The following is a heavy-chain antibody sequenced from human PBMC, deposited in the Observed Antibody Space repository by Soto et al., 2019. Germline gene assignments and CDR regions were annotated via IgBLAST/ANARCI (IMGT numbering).Heavy chain of an antibody. J-gene: IGHJ4*02. Sequence: PSETLSLTCTVSGRSIISDYWSWIRQPPGKGLEWIGYVSYSGSTNYNPSLKSLVTISVDTSKNQFSLNLFSVTAADTAVYYCARVLTGSSLFDYWGQGTLVTVSS. V-gene: IGHV4-59*01. CDR1: GRSIISDY. CDR2: VSYSGST. CDR3: ARVLTGSSLFDY. D-gene: IGHD7-27*01.